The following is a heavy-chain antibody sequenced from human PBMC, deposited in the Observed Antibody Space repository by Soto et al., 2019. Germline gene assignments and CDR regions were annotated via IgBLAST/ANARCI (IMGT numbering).Heavy chain of an antibody. D-gene: IGHD6-19*01. CDR2: TYYRSKWYN. V-gene: IGHV6-1*01. J-gene: IGHJ6*02. CDR1: GDSVSSNSAS. CDR3: AREWLVGFYYYYGMDV. Sequence: SQTLSLTCAISGDSVSSNSASWNWIRQSPSRGLEWLGRTYYRSKWYNDYAVSVKSRITINPDTSKNQFSLQLNSVTPEDTAVYYCAREWLVGFYYYYGMDVWGQGTTVTVSS.